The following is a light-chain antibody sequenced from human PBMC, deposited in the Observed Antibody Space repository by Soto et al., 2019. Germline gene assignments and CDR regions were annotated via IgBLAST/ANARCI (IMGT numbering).Light chain of an antibody. J-gene: IGLJ1*01. V-gene: IGLV2-14*01. CDR3: SSYTSSSTRV. CDR2: EVS. Sequence: QSVLTQPASVSGSPGQSITISCTGTSSDVGGYNYVSWYQQYPGKAPKLMIYEVSNRPSGVSNRFSGSKSGNTASLTISGLQAEDEADYYCSSYTSSSTRVFGAATKVTVL. CDR1: SSDVGGYNY.